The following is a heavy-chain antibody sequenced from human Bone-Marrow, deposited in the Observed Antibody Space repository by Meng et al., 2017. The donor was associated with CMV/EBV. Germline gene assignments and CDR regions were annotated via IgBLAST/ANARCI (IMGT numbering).Heavy chain of an antibody. V-gene: IGHV3-64*02. Sequence: GESLKISCAASGFSFSTSPMHWVRQAPGKGLEYVSAITSNGGNTYYADSVKGRFTISRDNSKNTLYLQMGGLRAEDMAVYYCARRGNSYAFDIWGQGTMVTVSS. CDR1: GFSFSTSP. D-gene: IGHD1/OR15-1a*01. CDR3: ARRGNSYAFDI. CDR2: ITSNGGNT. J-gene: IGHJ3*02.